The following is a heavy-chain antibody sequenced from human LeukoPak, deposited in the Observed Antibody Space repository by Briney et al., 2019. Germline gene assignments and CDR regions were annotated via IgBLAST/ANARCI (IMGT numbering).Heavy chain of an antibody. CDR2: IYTSGST. CDR3: ARDVVVVVPAAHYYYYYMDV. J-gene: IGHJ6*03. Sequence: SETLSPTCTVSGGSISSYYWSWIRQPAGKGLEWIGRIYTSGSTNYNPSLKSRVTMSVDTSKNQFSLRLSSVTAADTAVYYCARDVVVVVPAAHYYYYYMDVWGKGTTVTVSS. D-gene: IGHD2-2*01. V-gene: IGHV4-4*07. CDR1: GGSISSYY.